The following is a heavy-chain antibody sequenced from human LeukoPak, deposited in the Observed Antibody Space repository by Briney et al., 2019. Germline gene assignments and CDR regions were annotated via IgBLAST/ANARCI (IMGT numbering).Heavy chain of an antibody. V-gene: IGHV1-18*01. Sequence: GASVKVFCKASGYTFTSYGISWVRQAPGQGLEWMGWISAYNGNTNYAQKLQGRVTMTTDTSTSTAYMELRSLRSDDTAVYYCARGPFGDIVVVVAATDYYYYGMDVWGQGTTVTVSS. D-gene: IGHD2-15*01. CDR1: GYTFTSYG. CDR2: ISAYNGNT. J-gene: IGHJ6*02. CDR3: ARGPFGDIVVVVAATDYYYYGMDV.